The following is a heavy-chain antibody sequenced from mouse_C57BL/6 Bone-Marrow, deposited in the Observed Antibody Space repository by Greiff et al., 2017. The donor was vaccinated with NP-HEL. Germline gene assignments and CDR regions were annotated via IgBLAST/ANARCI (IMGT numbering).Heavy chain of an antibody. CDR1: GYSFTGYY. CDR2: INPSTGGT. D-gene: IGHD2-1*01. Sequence: EVQLQESGPELVKPGASVKISCKASGYSFTGYYMNWVKQSPEKSLEWIGEINPSTGGTTYNQKFKAKATLTVDKSSSTAYMQLKSLTSEDSAVYYCARRGLVYYGNPWFAYWGQGTLVTVSA. V-gene: IGHV1-42*01. J-gene: IGHJ3*01. CDR3: ARRGLVYYGNPWFAY.